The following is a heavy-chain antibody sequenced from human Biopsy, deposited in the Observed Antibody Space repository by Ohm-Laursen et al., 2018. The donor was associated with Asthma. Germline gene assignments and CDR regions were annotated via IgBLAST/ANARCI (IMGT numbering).Heavy chain of an antibody. D-gene: IGHD1-7*01. Sequence: SLRLSCSASGFTFSTYGMHWVRQAPGKGLEWVAVISYDGFNKDYGDSVKGRFTISRDNSKNTLYLQMNSLTPDDTAVYFCARDSLAISGTIYWYDWWGQGTLVTVSS. J-gene: IGHJ4*02. CDR1: GFTFSTYG. CDR3: ARDSLAISGTIYWYDW. V-gene: IGHV3-30*03. CDR2: ISYDGFNK.